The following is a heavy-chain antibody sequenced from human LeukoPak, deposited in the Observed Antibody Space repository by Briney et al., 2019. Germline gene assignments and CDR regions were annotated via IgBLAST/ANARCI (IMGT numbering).Heavy chain of an antibody. CDR3: GRYCSAASCRDIDY. J-gene: IGHJ4*02. Sequence: ASVKVSCKASGYTFTSYAMHWVRQAPGQRLEWMGWINAGNGNTKYSQKFQGRVTITRDTSASTAYMELSSLRSEDTAVYYCGRYCSAASCRDIDYWGQGTLVTVSS. V-gene: IGHV1-3*01. CDR2: INAGNGNT. CDR1: GYTFTSYA. D-gene: IGHD2-15*01.